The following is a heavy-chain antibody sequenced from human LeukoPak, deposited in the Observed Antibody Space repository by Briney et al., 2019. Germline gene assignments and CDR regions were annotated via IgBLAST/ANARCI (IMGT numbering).Heavy chain of an antibody. D-gene: IGHD3-10*01. J-gene: IGHJ4*02. CDR3: ARGYYYRT. Sequence: TSSETLSLTCTVSGGSVGSDNSYWNWIRQPAGKGLEWIGRIYADGSSTYNPSLKSRVTILVDTSKNQFSLRLSSMTAADTAVYYCARGYYYRTWGLGTLVTASS. CDR1: GGSVGSDNSY. CDR2: IYADGSS. V-gene: IGHV4-61*02.